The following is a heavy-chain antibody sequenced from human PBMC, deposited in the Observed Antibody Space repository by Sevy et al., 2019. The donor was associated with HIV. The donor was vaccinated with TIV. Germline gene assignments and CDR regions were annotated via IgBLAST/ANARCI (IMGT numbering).Heavy chain of an antibody. CDR2: ISYDGSNK. CDR1: GFTFSSYA. CDR3: ARAPNYYGSGRRGMDV. Sequence: GGSLRLSCAASGFTFSSYAMHWVRQAPGKGLEWVAVISYDGSNKYYADSVKGRFTIYRDNSKNTLYLQMNSLRAEDTAVYYCARAPNYYGSGRRGMDVWGQGTTVTVSS. J-gene: IGHJ6*02. D-gene: IGHD3-10*01. V-gene: IGHV3-30-3*01.